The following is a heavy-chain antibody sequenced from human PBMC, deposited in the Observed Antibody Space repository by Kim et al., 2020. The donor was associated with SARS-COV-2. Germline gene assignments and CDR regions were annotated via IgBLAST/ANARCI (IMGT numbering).Heavy chain of an antibody. CDR3: ARDGSYSGSYFYYYYYGMDV. CDR1: GFTFSSYW. CDR2: INSDGSST. D-gene: IGHD1-26*01. Sequence: GGSLRLSCAASGFTFSSYWMHWVRQAPGKGLVWVSRINSDGSSTSYADSVKGRFTISRDNAKNTLYLQMNSLRAEDTAVYYCARDGSYSGSYFYYYYYGMDVWGQGTTVTVSS. J-gene: IGHJ6*02. V-gene: IGHV3-74*01.